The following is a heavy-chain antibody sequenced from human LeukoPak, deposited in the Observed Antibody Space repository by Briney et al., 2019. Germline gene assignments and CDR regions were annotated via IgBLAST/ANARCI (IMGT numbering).Heavy chain of an antibody. Sequence: GASVKVSCKASGYTFTSYDINWVRQATGQGLEWMGWMNPNSVNTGYAQKFQGRVTITRNTSISTAYMELSSLRSEDTAVYYCARGSGYDILTGYYRGYYYYYYMDVWGKGTTVTVSS. CDR1: GYTFTSYD. CDR3: ARGSGYDILTGYYRGYYYYYYMDV. D-gene: IGHD3-9*01. J-gene: IGHJ6*03. CDR2: MNPNSVNT. V-gene: IGHV1-8*03.